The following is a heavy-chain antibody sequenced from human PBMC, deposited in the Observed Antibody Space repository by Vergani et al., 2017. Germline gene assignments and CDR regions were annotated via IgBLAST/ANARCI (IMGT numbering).Heavy chain of an antibody. CDR1: GGSISSSSYY. CDR3: ARDHGFGDLHVVDY. CDR2: IYYSGST. Sequence: QLQLQESGPGLVKPSETLSLTCTVSGGSISSSSYYWGWIRQPPGKGVEWIGSIYYSGSTYYNPSLKSRVTISVDTSKNQFSLKLSSVTAAATAVYYCARDHGFGDLHVVDYWGQGTLVTVSS. D-gene: IGHD3-10*01. V-gene: IGHV4-39*07. J-gene: IGHJ4*02.